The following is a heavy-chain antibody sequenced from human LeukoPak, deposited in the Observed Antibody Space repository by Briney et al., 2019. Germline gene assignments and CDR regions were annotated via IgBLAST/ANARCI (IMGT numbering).Heavy chain of an antibody. Sequence: GSLRLSCAASGFTFGSHAMSWVRQAPGKGLEWVSSISGSGGTTHYADSGKGRFTISRDNSKNSMYLQMNSLGAEDTAVYFCAKGYTSGWYWFDHWGQGTLVTVSS. CDR3: AKGYTSGWYWFDH. D-gene: IGHD6-19*01. CDR2: ISGSGGTT. V-gene: IGHV3-23*01. J-gene: IGHJ5*02. CDR1: GFTFGSHA.